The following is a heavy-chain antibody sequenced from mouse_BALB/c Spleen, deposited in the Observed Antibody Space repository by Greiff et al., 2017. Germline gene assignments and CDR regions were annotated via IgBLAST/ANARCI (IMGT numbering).Heavy chain of an antibody. J-gene: IGHJ3*01. CDR1: GFTFSSYG. D-gene: IGHD2-4*01. CDR3: ARLIYYDYGGFAY. Sequence: EVKLVESGGDLVKPGGSLKLSCAASGFTFSSYGMSWVRQTPDKRLEWVATISSGGSYTYYPDSVKGRFTISRDNAKNTLYLQMSSLKSEDTAMYYCARLIYYDYGGFAYWGQGTLVTVSA. CDR2: ISSGGSYT. V-gene: IGHV5-6*01.